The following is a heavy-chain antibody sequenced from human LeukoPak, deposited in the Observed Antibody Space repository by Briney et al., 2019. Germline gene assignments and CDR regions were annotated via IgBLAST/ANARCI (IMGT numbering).Heavy chain of an antibody. CDR1: GFTFDEYG. J-gene: IGHJ4*02. V-gene: IGHV3-20*04. CDR3: ARRARIAVATPAVAY. Sequence: PGRSLRLSCAASGFTFDEYGMSWVRQTPGKGLEWVAGIDWNGGSTGYADSVKGRFTISRNNAKNSLYLQMNSLRAEDTALYYCARRARIAVATPAVAYWGQGTLVTVSS. CDR2: IDWNGGST. D-gene: IGHD6-19*01.